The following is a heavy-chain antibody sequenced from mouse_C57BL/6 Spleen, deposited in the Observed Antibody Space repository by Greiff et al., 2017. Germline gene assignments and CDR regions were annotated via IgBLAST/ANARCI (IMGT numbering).Heavy chain of an antibody. Sequence: QVQLQQSGAELARPGASVKLSCKASGYTFTSYGISWVKQRTGQGLEWIGEIYPRSGNTYYNEKFKGKATLTADKSSSTAYMELRSLTSEDSAVYFCARDDDYFHWYFDVWGTGTTVTVSS. CDR3: ARDDDYFHWYFDV. V-gene: IGHV1-81*01. CDR2: IYPRSGNT. CDR1: GYTFTSYG. J-gene: IGHJ1*03. D-gene: IGHD2-4*01.